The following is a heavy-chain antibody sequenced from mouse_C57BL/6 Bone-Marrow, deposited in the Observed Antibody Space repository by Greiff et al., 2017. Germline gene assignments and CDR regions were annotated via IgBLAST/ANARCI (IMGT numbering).Heavy chain of an antibody. Sequence: QVQLQQSGAELVRPGASVKLSCKASGYTFTDYYINWVKQRPGQGLEWIARIYPGSGNTYYNEKFKGKATLTAEKSSSTAYMKLSSLTSEDSAVYFCSRGAAQATGYYFDYWGQGTTLTVSS. D-gene: IGHD3-2*02. V-gene: IGHV1-76*01. CDR1: GYTFTDYY. CDR2: IYPGSGNT. CDR3: SRGAAQATGYYFDY. J-gene: IGHJ2*01.